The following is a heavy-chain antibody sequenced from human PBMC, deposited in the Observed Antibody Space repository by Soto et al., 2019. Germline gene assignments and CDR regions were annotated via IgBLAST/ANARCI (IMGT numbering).Heavy chain of an antibody. Sequence: GGSLRLSFAASGFDFEDYAIHWVRQVPGKGLEWVSLTNSDGTDSYYMDSVKGRFTISRDNAKSTLYLQMDSLRPEDTALYFCAKSLYYYDSSPLDHWGQRTLVTVSS. D-gene: IGHD3-22*01. CDR1: GFDFEDYA. J-gene: IGHJ4*02. CDR3: AKSLYYYDSSPLDH. CDR2: TNSDGTDS. V-gene: IGHV3-43D*04.